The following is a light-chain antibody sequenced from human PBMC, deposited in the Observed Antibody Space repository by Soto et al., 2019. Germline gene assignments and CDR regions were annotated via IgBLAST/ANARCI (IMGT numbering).Light chain of an antibody. V-gene: IGKV3-15*01. CDR1: QSVSSN. Sequence: EIVMTQSPATLSVSPGKRATLSCRASQSVSSNLAWYQQKVGQAPSLLIYDASTRATGVPARFSGSGSGTDFTLTITGLQSEDFAVYYGQQYSDWPESCGQGTVVVIK. CDR3: QQYSDWPES. CDR2: DAS. J-gene: IGKJ1*01.